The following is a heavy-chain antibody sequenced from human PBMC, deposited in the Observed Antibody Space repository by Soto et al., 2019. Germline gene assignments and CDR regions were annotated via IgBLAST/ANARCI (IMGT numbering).Heavy chain of an antibody. V-gene: IGHV1-69*17. Sequence: QVQLVQSGAGVKKPGSSVKVSCKASGGTSRSLGITCVRQAPGQGLEGMGGITRLFGIPNYPQKFHGRHTITADKSTGTASLELSSLRSEDTAVYYCVRDTHCAGGWLDTWGRGTLVSVCS. D-gene: IGHD2-15*01. CDR3: VRDTHCAGGWLDT. CDR1: GGTSRSLG. J-gene: IGHJ5*02. CDR2: ITRLFGIP.